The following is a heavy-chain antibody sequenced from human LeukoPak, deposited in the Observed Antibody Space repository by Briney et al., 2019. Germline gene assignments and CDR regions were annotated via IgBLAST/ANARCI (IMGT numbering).Heavy chain of an antibody. CDR2: ISAYKGNT. D-gene: IGHD2-21*02. J-gene: IGHJ4*02. CDR1: GYTFTSYG. CDR3: ARDVALSYCGGDCLPDY. Sequence: ASVKVSCKASGYTFTSYGISWVRQAPGQGLEWMGWISAYKGNTNYAQKLQGRGTMTTDTSTSTAYMELRSLRSDDTAVYYCARDVALSYCGGDCLPDYWGQGILVTVSS. V-gene: IGHV1-18*01.